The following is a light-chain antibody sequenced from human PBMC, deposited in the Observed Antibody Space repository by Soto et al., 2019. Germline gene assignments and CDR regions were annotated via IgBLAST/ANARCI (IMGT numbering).Light chain of an antibody. CDR1: QSPLISKGSNI. Sequence: EMGMPHPQPSLPVPLGEPAPISCGSVQSPLISKGSNILDWNLQKPGKSPQLLIFLGSNRASGVPDRFSGSGSGTDFTLKISRVEAEDVGVYYCMQALQTPWTFGQGTKVEIK. V-gene: IGKV2-28*01. J-gene: IGKJ1*01. CDR3: MQALQTPWT. CDR2: LGS.